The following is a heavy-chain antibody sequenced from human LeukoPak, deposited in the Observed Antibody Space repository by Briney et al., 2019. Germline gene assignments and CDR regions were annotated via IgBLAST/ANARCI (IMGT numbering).Heavy chain of an antibody. CDR1: GFTYSSYA. CDR3: AKRESNWDYYFDY. D-gene: IGHD7-27*01. V-gene: IGHV3-23*01. CDR2: ISSSGGST. J-gene: IGHJ4*02. Sequence: GGSLRLSCAASGFTYSSYAMSWVRQAPGKGLEWVSAISSSGGSTYYADSVKGRFTISRDNSKNTLFLQMNSLRAEDTAVYYCAKRESNWDYYFDYWGQGTLVTVSS.